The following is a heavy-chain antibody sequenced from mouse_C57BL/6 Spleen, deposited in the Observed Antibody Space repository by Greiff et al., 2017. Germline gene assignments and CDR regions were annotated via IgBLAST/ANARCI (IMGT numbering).Heavy chain of an antibody. CDR3: ARYRHYGSSEGWYFDV. J-gene: IGHJ1*03. V-gene: IGHV1-63*01. CDR2: IYPGGGYT. Sequence: QVQLQQSGAELVRPGTSVKMSCKASGYTFTNYWIGWAKQRPGHGLEWIGDIYPGGGYTNYNEKFKGKATLTADKSSSTAYMQFSSLTSEDSAIYYFARYRHYGSSEGWYFDVWGTGTTVTVSS. CDR1: GYTFTNYW. D-gene: IGHD1-1*01.